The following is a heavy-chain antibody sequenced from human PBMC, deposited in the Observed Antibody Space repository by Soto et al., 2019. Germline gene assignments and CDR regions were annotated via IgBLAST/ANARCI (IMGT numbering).Heavy chain of an antibody. D-gene: IGHD2-15*01. Sequence: VSVKVSCKASGYTFTSYGISWVRQAPGQGLEWMGWISAYNGNTNYAQKLQGRVTMTTDTSTSTAYMELRSLRSDDTAVYYCARAPPNSHCSGGSCSPDYYYYMDVWGKGTTVTVSS. CDR1: GYTFTSYG. J-gene: IGHJ6*03. CDR3: ARAPPNSHCSGGSCSPDYYYYMDV. CDR2: ISAYNGNT. V-gene: IGHV1-18*01.